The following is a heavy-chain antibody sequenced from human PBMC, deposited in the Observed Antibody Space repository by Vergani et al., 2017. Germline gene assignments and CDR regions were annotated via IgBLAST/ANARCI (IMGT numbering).Heavy chain of an antibody. CDR1: GGPISSYY. J-gene: IGHJ4*02. D-gene: IGHD5-12*01. V-gene: IGHV4-39*01. Sequence: QVQLQESGPGLVKPSETLSLTCTVSGGPISSYYWGWIRQPPGKGVEWIGSIYYSGSTYYNPPLKSRVTISVDTSKNQFSLKLSSVTAADTAVYYCATSRSYGGYEPLWNWGQGTLVTVSS. CDR2: IYYSGST. CDR3: ATSRSYGGYEPLWN.